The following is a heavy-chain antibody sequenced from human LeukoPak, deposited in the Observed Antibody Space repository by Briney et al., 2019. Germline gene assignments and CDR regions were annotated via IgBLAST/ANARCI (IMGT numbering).Heavy chain of an antibody. J-gene: IGHJ4*02. CDR2: IRQDGSDK. D-gene: IGHD2-15*01. CDR3: ARYSGGPGDPGGFDS. V-gene: IGHV3-7*01. CDR1: GFTFSSNW. Sequence: GGSLRLSCAASGFTFSSNWMSWVRQAPGKGLEWLANIRQDGSDKHYVDSMKGRFTISRDNAKNSLYLQMNSLRAEDTAVYYCARYSGGPGDPGGFDSWGQGTLVTVSS.